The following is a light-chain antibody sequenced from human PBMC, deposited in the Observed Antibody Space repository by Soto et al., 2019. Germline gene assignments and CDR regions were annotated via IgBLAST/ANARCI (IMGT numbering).Light chain of an antibody. CDR2: GAS. Sequence: EIVMTQSPATLSVSPGERATLSCRASQSVSSNLAWYQQKPGQAPRFLIYGASTRATGIPARFSGSGSGTEFTLTISSLQSEDFAVYSCQQYNNWPFTFGPGTKVDIK. CDR1: QSVSSN. J-gene: IGKJ3*01. V-gene: IGKV3-15*01. CDR3: QQYNNWPFT.